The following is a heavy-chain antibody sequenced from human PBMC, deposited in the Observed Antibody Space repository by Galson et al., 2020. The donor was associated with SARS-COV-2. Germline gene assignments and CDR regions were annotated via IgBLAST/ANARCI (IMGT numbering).Heavy chain of an antibody. CDR1: GYTLTKLS. Sequence: ASVKVSCKVSGYTLTKLSMHWVRQAPGKGLEWMGGFDPEDGETIYAQKFQGRVTMTEDTSTDTAYMELSSLRSEDTAVYYCASGPPIGRVGGGWFDPWGQGTLVTVSS. CDR2: FDPEDGET. J-gene: IGHJ5*02. CDR3: ASGPPIGRVGGGWFDP. V-gene: IGHV1-24*01. D-gene: IGHD2-8*02.